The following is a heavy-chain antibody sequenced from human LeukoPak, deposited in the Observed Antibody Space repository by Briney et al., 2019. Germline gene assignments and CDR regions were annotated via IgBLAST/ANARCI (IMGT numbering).Heavy chain of an antibody. V-gene: IGHV4-39*01. J-gene: IGHJ4*02. CDR1: GGSISSRPYY. CDR3: ATLEIGDYYFDY. Sequence: SETLSLTCTVSGGSISSRPYYWGRVRQPPRKGLEWIGSISYSGSIHYNPSLKSRVTISVDTSKNHFSLRLSSVTAADTAVYYCATLEIGDYYFDYWGQGTLVTVSS. CDR2: ISYSGSI. D-gene: IGHD2-21*01.